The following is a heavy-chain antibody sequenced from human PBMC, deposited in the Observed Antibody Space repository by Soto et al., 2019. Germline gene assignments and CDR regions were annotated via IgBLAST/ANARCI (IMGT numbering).Heavy chain of an antibody. V-gene: IGHV3-11*01. D-gene: IGHD2-2*01. CDR2: ISSSGSTI. Sequence: GGSLRLSCAASGFTFSDYYMSWIRQAPGKGLEWVSYISSSGSTIYYADSVKGRFTISRDNAKNSLYLQMNSLRAEDTAVYYCAREGSVPAAIFPGYYYYGMDVWGQGTTVTVSS. CDR1: GFTFSDYY. CDR3: AREGSVPAAIFPGYYYYGMDV. J-gene: IGHJ6*02.